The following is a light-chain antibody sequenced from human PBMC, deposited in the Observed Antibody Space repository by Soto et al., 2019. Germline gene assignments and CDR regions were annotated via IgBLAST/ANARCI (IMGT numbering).Light chain of an antibody. Sequence: EIVLTQSPGTLSLSPGERDTLSCRASQSVSSSYLAWYQQKPGQAPRLLIYGASSRATGIPDRFSGSGSGTDLTLTISRLEPDDFAVYYCQQYGSSPYTFGQGTKLEIK. V-gene: IGKV3-20*01. CDR2: GAS. J-gene: IGKJ2*01. CDR1: QSVSSSY. CDR3: QQYGSSPYT.